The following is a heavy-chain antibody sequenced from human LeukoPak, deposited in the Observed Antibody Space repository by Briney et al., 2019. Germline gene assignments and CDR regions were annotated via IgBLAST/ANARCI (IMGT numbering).Heavy chain of an antibody. CDR2: VIGGGGGT. D-gene: IGHD3-22*01. V-gene: IGHV3-23*01. CDR3: AKAYNEYNSGYGSFDY. CDR1: GVTITSYT. J-gene: IGHJ4*02. Sequence: PGGSLRLSSAASGVTITSYTMSWGRHEPRRGGQWGSAVIGGGGGTFYADSVKGRFTISKDNSKNTLNLQMNSLRAEDTAVYYCAKAYNEYNSGYGSFDYWGQGTLVSVSS.